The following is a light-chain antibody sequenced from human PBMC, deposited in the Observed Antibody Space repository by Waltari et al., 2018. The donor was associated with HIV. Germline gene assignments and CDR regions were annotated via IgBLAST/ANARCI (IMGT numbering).Light chain of an antibody. J-gene: IGKJ4*01. CDR2: DAS. Sequence: EIVLTQSPATLSLSPGERATLSCRASQSVSSYLAWYQQKPGQAPRLLIYDASNRATGIPARFSGSGFGTDFTLTISSLEPEDFAVYYCQQYGSFPLTFGGGTKVEIK. V-gene: IGKV3-11*01. CDR3: QQYGSFPLT. CDR1: QSVSSY.